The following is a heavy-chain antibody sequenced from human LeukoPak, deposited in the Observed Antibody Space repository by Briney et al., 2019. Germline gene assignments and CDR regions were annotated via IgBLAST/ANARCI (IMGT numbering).Heavy chain of an antibody. Sequence: GGSLRLSCAASGFTFSSYSMNWVRQAPGKGLEWVSYISSTSSTIFYADSVKGRFTISRDNGKNSLYLQMNSLRAEDTAVYYCATTGSGSYYDYWGQGTLVTVSS. CDR3: ATTGSGSYYDY. V-gene: IGHV3-48*01. CDR2: ISSTSSTI. D-gene: IGHD1-26*01. CDR1: GFTFSSYS. J-gene: IGHJ4*02.